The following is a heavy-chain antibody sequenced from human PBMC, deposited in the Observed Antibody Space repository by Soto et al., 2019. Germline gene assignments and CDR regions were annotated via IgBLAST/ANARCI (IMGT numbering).Heavy chain of an antibody. Sequence: PSETLSLTCTVSGGSISSGNYYWSWIRQPPGKGLEWIGFMSYSGSTSYNASLKSRVTISVDTSKSQFSLNLSFVTAADTAVYYCATMGTPATGLYYFDNWGQGTLVTVLL. CDR3: ATMGTPATGLYYFDN. V-gene: IGHV4-30-4*01. D-gene: IGHD1-7*01. CDR1: GGSISSGNYY. CDR2: MSYSGST. J-gene: IGHJ4*02.